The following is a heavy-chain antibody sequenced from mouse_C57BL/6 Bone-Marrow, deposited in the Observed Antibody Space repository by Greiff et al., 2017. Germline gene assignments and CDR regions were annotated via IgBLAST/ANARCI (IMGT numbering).Heavy chain of an antibody. D-gene: IGHD6-1*01. CDR1: GFSLTSYG. V-gene: IGHV2-5*01. J-gene: IGHJ4*01. CDR2: IWSGGRT. CDR3: ARGGCSPYCAMDD. Sequence: QVQLQQSGPGLVQPSPSLTITCTASGFSLTSYGVHWVRQSPGKGLEWLGVIWSGGRTDNNAAFMSRLGITKEDSTCQVFYKMNSLQADDAAVYYCARGGCSPYCAMDDWGQGTSVTVSA.